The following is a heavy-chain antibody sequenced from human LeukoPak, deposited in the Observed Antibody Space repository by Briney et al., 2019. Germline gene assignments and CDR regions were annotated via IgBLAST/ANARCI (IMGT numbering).Heavy chain of an antibody. CDR2: ISSGGST. CDR1: GGSISSSGYY. D-gene: IGHD3-22*01. V-gene: IGHV4-39*01. Sequence: SETLSLTCTVSGGSISSSGYYWGWIRQPPGKGLEWIGSISSGGSTHYIPSLKSRVTISVDTSKNQFSLKLSSVTAADTAVYYCARGRGDSSGYYYFQHWGQGTLVTVSS. J-gene: IGHJ1*01. CDR3: ARGRGDSSGYYYFQH.